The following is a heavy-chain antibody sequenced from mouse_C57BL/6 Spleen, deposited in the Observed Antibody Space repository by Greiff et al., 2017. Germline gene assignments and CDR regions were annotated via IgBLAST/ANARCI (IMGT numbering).Heavy chain of an antibody. CDR1: GYTFTSYW. V-gene: IGHV1-52*01. D-gene: IGHD4-1*01. CDR3: ARLGEGVYFDY. CDR2: IDPFDSET. J-gene: IGHJ2*01. Sequence: QVQLQQPGAELVRPGSSVKLSCKSSGYTFTSYWMHWVKQRPIQGLEWIGNIDPFDSETHYNQKFKDKATLTVDKSSSTAYMQLSSLTSEDSAVYYCARLGEGVYFDYWGQGTTLTVSS.